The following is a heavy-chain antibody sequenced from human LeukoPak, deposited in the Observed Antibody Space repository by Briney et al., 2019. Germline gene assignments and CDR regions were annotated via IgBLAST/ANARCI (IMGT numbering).Heavy chain of an antibody. J-gene: IGHJ3*02. CDR2: IKQDGSEK. Sequence: GGSLRLSCAASEFTFSSYWMSWVRQAPGKGLEWVANIKQDGSEKYYVDSVKGRFTISRDNAKNSLYLQMNSLRAEDTAVYYCAKVFTSQRDDALDIWGQGTLVAVSS. CDR1: EFTFSSYW. V-gene: IGHV3-7*01. CDR3: AKVFTSQRDDALDI.